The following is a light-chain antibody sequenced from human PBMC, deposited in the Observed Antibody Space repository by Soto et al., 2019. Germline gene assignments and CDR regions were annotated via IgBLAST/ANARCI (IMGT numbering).Light chain of an antibody. J-gene: IGLJ2*01. CDR1: SSDVGGYNY. V-gene: IGLV2-14*01. CDR2: DVS. CDR3: SSYTSSSSSHVV. Sequence: QSALTQPASVSGSPGQSITISCTGTSSDVGGYNYVSWYQQHPGKAPKLMIYDVSNRPSGVSNRFSGSKSGNTASLTISGLQAEDEADYYCSSYTSSSSSHVVFGGGTKVTVL.